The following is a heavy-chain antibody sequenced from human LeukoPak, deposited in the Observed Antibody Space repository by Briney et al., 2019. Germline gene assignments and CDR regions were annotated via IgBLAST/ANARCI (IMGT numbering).Heavy chain of an antibody. J-gene: IGHJ4*02. V-gene: IGHV4-4*02. CDR2: IYHSGST. Sequence: SGTLSLTCAVSGGSISSSNWWNWVRQSPGKGLEWIGEIYHSGSTNYNPSLKSRVTMSVDKSKNQFSLKLSSVTAADTAVYYCARGLYCSSTSCYDFDYWGQGTLVTVSS. CDR1: GGSISSSNW. CDR3: ARGLYCSSTSCYDFDY. D-gene: IGHD2-2*01.